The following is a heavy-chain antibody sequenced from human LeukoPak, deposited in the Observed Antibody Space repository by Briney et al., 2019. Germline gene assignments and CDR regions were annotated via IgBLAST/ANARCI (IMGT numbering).Heavy chain of an antibody. V-gene: IGHV3-48*01. CDR3: AKDLDGWLGPLFDY. D-gene: IGHD3/OR15-3a*01. J-gene: IGHJ4*02. Sequence: PGGSLRLSCAASGFTFSSYSMNWVRQAPGKGLEWVSYISSSSSTIYYADSVKGRFTISRDNSKNTLYLQMNSLRAEDTAVYYCAKDLDGWLGPLFDYWGQGTLVTVSS. CDR2: ISSSSSTI. CDR1: GFTFSSYS.